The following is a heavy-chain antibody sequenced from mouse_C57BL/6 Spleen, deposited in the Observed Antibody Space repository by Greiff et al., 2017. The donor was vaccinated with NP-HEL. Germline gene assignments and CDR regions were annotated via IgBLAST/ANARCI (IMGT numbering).Heavy chain of an antibody. Sequence: VQLQQSRPELVKPGASVKISCKASGYAFSSSWMNWVKQRPGKGLEWIGRIYPGDGDTNYNGKFKGKATLTADKSSSTAYMQLSSLTSEDSAVYFCARCYGYTQYFAMGYWGQGASVTVS. J-gene: IGHJ4*01. CDR1: GYAFSSSW. V-gene: IGHV1-82*01. CDR2: IYPGDGDT. CDR3: ARCYGYTQYFAMGY. D-gene: IGHD2-2*01.